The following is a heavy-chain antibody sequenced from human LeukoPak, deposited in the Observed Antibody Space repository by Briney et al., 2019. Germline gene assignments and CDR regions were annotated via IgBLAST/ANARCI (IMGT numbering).Heavy chain of an antibody. Sequence: SETLSLTCAVYGGSFSGYYWSWIRQPPGKGLEWIGEINHSGSTNYNPSLKSRVTISVDTSKNQFSLKLSSVTAADTAVYYCARLGNYYDSSGSTNWFDPWGQGTLVTVSS. CDR2: INHSGST. D-gene: IGHD3-22*01. CDR3: ARLGNYYDSSGSTNWFDP. J-gene: IGHJ5*02. V-gene: IGHV4-34*01. CDR1: GGSFSGYY.